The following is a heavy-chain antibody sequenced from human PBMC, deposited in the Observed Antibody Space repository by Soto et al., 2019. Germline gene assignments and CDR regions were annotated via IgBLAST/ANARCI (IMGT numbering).Heavy chain of an antibody. V-gene: IGHV3-33*01. Sequence: GGSLRLSCAASGFTFSSYGMHWVRQAPGKGLEWVAVIWYDGSNKYYADSVKGRFTISRDNSKNTLYLQMNSLRAEDTAVYYCARPLTPGWEYAFDIWGQGTMVTVSS. D-gene: IGHD1-26*01. CDR2: IWYDGSNK. CDR1: GFTFSSYG. CDR3: ARPLTPGWEYAFDI. J-gene: IGHJ3*02.